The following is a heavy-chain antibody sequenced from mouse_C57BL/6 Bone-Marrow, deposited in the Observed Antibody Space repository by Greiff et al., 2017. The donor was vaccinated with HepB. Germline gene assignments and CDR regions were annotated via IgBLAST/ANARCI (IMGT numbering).Heavy chain of an antibody. V-gene: IGHV1-64*01. CDR2: IHPNSGST. D-gene: IGHD2-1*01. J-gene: IGHJ1*03. CDR3: AKRNYGNYWYFDV. Sequence: PGQGLEWIGMIHPNSGSTNYNEKFKSKATLTVDKSSSTAYMQLSSLTSEDSAVYYCAKRNYGNYWYFDVWGTGTTVTVSS.